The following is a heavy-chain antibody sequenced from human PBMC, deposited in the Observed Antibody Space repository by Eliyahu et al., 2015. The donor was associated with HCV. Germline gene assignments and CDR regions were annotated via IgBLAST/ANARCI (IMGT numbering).Heavy chain of an antibody. CDR3: AKDFIGIAAAGDYYYYGMDV. D-gene: IGHD6-13*01. CDR2: ISGSGGST. V-gene: IGHV3-23*01. CDR1: GFTFSSYA. J-gene: IGHJ6*02. Sequence: EVQLLESGGGLVQPGGSLRLSCAASGFTFSSYAMSWVRQXPGKGLGGVSAISGSGGSTYYADSVKGRFTISRDNSKNTLYLQMNSLRAEDTAVYYCAKDFIGIAAAGDYYYYGMDVWGQGTTVTVSS.